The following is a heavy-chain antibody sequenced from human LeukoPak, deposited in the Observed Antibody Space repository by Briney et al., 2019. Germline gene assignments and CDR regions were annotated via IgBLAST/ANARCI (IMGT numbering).Heavy chain of an antibody. CDR3: AKDYGSGSYDDPFDY. CDR2: ISYDGSNK. CDR1: GFTFSSYG. J-gene: IGHJ4*02. Sequence: GMSLRLSCAASGFTFSSYGMHWVRQAPGKGLEWVAVISYDGSNKYYADSVKGRFTISRDNSKNTLYLQMNSLSAEDTAVYYCAKDYGSGSYDDPFDYWGQGTLVTVSS. D-gene: IGHD3-10*01. V-gene: IGHV3-30*18.